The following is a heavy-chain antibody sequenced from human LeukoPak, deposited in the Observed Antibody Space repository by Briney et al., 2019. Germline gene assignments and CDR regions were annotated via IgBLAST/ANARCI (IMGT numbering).Heavy chain of an antibody. J-gene: IGHJ6*02. Sequence: ASVKVSCKASGYTFTGYYMHWVRQAPGQGLEWMGWINPNSGGTNYAQKFQGRVTMTRDTSISTAYMELSRLRSDDTAVYYCARDIAVAGRLLYYYYGMDVWGQGTTVTVSS. D-gene: IGHD6-19*01. CDR3: ARDIAVAGRLLYYYYGMDV. CDR2: INPNSGGT. CDR1: GYTFTGYY. V-gene: IGHV1-2*02.